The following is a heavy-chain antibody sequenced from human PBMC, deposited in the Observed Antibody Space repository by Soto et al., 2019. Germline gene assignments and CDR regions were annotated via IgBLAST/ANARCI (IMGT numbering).Heavy chain of an antibody. Sequence: EVQLLESGGGLVQFGGSLRLSCAASGFTFNNYGVGWVRQAPGKGLEWVSTISASGGNIYYADSVKGRFTISRDTSKNTLYLQMDSLRAEDTAVYYCTKDNCGGITSCYTEPNYIEYWGQGTLVTVSS. J-gene: IGHJ4*02. V-gene: IGHV3-23*01. CDR1: GFTFNNYG. CDR2: ISASGGNI. D-gene: IGHD2-2*02. CDR3: TKDNCGGITSCYTEPNYIEY.